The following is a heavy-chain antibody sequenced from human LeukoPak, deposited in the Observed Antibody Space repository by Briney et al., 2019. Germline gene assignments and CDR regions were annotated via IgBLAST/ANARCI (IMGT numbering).Heavy chain of an antibody. V-gene: IGHV3-30-3*01. CDR2: ISHDGSNT. CDR3: ARETVTNHDAFDI. J-gene: IGHJ3*02. Sequence: GESLRLSCAASGFTFSNHAMHWVRQAPGKGLKWVAVISHDGSNTYYGDSVKGRFTISRDNSKNTLDLQMNSLRAEDTAVYYCARETVTNHDAFDIWGQGAMVTVSS. D-gene: IGHD4-11*01. CDR1: GFTFSNHA.